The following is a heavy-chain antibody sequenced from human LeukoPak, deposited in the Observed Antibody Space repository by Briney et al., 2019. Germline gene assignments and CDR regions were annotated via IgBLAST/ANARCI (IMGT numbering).Heavy chain of an antibody. J-gene: IGHJ3*02. CDR2: IYYSGSP. V-gene: IGHV4-39*07. D-gene: IGHD1-14*01. CDR3: ARVVAAYSPQSSLDRIAFDI. CDR1: GGSISSSSYY. Sequence: KPSETLSLTCTVSGGSISSSSYYWGWIRQPPGKGLEWIGSIYYSGSPYYNPSLKSRVTISVDTSKNQFSLKLSSVTAADTAVYYCARVVAAYSPQSSLDRIAFDIWGQGTMVTVSS.